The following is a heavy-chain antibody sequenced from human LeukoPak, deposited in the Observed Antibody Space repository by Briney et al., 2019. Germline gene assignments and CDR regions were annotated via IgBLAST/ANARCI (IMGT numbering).Heavy chain of an antibody. Sequence: WASVKVSCKASGYTFTNYYMHWVRQAPGQGLEWMGIINPSGGSTSYAQRFQGRVTMTRDMSTSTVYMELSSLRSEDTAVYYCARDHPRWLQLNWGAFDIWGQGTMVTVSS. CDR1: GYTFTNYY. CDR3: ARDHPRWLQLNWGAFDI. D-gene: IGHD5-24*01. V-gene: IGHV1-46*01. J-gene: IGHJ3*02. CDR2: INPSGGST.